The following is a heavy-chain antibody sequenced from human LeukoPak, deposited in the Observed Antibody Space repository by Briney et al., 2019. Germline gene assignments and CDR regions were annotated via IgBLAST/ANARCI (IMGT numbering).Heavy chain of an antibody. CDR2: INTNTGNP. J-gene: IGHJ6*03. Sequence: ASVKVSCKASGYTFTTYAMNWVRQAPGQGLEWMGWINTNTGNPTYAQGFTGRFAFSLDTSVSTAYLQISSLKAEDTAVYYCARDAGKGYPGLRYFDWYPYYYYYMDVWGKGTTVTVSS. V-gene: IGHV7-4-1*02. D-gene: IGHD3-9*01. CDR1: GYTFTTYA. CDR3: ARDAGKGYPGLRYFDWYPYYYYYMDV.